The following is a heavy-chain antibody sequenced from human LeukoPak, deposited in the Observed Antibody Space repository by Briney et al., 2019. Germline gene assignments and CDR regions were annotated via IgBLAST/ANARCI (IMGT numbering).Heavy chain of an antibody. CDR2: ISGSGGST. D-gene: IGHD3-9*01. CDR3: XXXXXAHILTAYMRDRWFDP. J-gene: IGHJ5*02. V-gene: IGHV3-23*01. CDR1: GFTFSSYG. Sequence: PGGSLRLSCAASGFTFSSYGMSWVRQAPGKGLEWVSAISGSGGSTYYADSVKGRFTISRDNSKNTLYLQMNSLRAEDTAVYYCXXXXXAHILTAYMRDRWFDPWGQGTLVTVSS.